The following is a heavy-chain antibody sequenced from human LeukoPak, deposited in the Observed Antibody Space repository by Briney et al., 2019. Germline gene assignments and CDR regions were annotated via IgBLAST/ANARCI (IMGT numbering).Heavy chain of an antibody. J-gene: IGHJ4*02. D-gene: IGHD6-13*01. CDR3: AKGGAAADPTVDY. CDR2: ISSSSSYI. CDR1: GFTFSSYS. Sequence: GGSLRLSCAASGFTFSSYSMNWVRQAPGKGLEWVSSISSSSSYIYYADSVKGRFTISRDNAKNSLYLQMNSLRAEDTAVYYCAKGGAAADPTVDYWGQGTLVTVSS. V-gene: IGHV3-21*04.